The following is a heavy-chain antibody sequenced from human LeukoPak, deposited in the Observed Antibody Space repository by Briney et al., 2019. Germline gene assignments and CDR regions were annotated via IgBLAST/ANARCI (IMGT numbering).Heavy chain of an antibody. CDR3: ARDRPLRD. CDR2: INPNSGGT. J-gene: IGHJ4*02. V-gene: IGHV1-2*02. CDR1: GYTFTSYA. D-gene: IGHD3-9*01. Sequence: ASVKVSCKTSGYTFTSYAMHWVRQAPGQGLEWMGWINPNSGGTNYAQNFQGSVTMTRDTSISTAYMELTRLRSDDTAAYYCARDRPLRDWGQGTLVTVSS.